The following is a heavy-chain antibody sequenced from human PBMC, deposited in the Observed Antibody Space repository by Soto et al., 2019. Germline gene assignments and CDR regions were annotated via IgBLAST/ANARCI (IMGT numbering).Heavy chain of an antibody. CDR3: GKGLGGPNAHPRDYNLSRLFCPNLWILHFEYLGG. CDR2: INHSGST. Sequence: QVQLQQWGAGLLKPSETLSLTCAVYGGSFSGYYWSWIRQPPGKGLEWIGEINHSGSTNYNPSIKSRVTRAGTRFQDRFSLKRKSFTVCEPGVDLCGKGLGGPNAHPRDYNLSRLFCPNLWILHFEYLGGWGKGTTVTVSS. CDR1: GGSFSGYY. D-gene: IGHD1-1*01. J-gene: IGHJ6*04. V-gene: IGHV4-34*01.